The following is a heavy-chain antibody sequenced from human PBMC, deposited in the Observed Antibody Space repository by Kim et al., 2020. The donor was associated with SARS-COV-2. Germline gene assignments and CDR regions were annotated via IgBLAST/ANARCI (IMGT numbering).Heavy chain of an antibody. V-gene: IGHV3-23*01. D-gene: IGHD2-15*01. CDR1: GFMFNNYG. J-gene: IGHJ4*02. CDR2: IGARGGDT. Sequence: GGSLRLSCAASGFMFNNYGMTWVRQAPGKGLEWVSTIGARGGDTYYPDYVRGRFTISRDNSRNTRYVQMKSLRADTPAVYYCAKGGGGYLDNWGQGTLVT. CDR3: AKGGGGYLDN.